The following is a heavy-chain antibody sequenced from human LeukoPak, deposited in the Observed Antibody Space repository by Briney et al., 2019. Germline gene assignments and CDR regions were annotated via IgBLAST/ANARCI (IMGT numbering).Heavy chain of an antibody. Sequence: ASVKVSCKASGYTFTSYGISWVRQAPGQGLEWMGWISAYNGNTNYAQKLQGRVTMTTDTSTSTAYMELRSLRSDDTAVYYCGRDQGDSSGYYEVDYWGQGTLVTVSS. CDR2: ISAYNGNT. CDR3: GRDQGDSSGYYEVDY. CDR1: GYTFTSYG. D-gene: IGHD3-22*01. J-gene: IGHJ4*02. V-gene: IGHV1-18*01.